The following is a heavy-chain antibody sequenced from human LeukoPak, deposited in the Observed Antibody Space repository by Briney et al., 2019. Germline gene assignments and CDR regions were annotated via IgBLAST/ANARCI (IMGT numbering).Heavy chain of an antibody. Sequence: GGSLRLSCAASGFTFSSYGMHWVRQAPGKGLEWVAVISYDGSNKYYADSVKGRFTISRDNSKNTLYLQMNSLRAEDTAVYYCAKDSYGDYPLGFDPWGQGTLVTVSS. D-gene: IGHD4-17*01. J-gene: IGHJ5*02. CDR3: AKDSYGDYPLGFDP. CDR1: GFTFSSYG. CDR2: ISYDGSNK. V-gene: IGHV3-30*18.